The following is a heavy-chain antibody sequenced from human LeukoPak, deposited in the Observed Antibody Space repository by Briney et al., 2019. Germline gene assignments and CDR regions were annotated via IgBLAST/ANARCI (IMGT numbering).Heavy chain of an antibody. CDR3: ARDEGSGWYAY. D-gene: IGHD6-19*01. V-gene: IGHV4-4*07. Sequence: SETLSLTCTVSGGSISSYYWSWIRQPAGRGLEWIGRIHTSGSTNYNPSLKSRITMSGDTSKNLFSLRLTSVTAADTAIYYCARDEGSGWYAYWGQGTLVTVSS. CDR1: GGSISSYY. J-gene: IGHJ4*02. CDR2: IHTSGST.